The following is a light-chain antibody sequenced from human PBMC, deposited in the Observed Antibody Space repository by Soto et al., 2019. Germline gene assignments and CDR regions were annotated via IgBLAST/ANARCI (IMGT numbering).Light chain of an antibody. CDR2: DAS. CDR3: QQYNSYWT. Sequence: MHPSPPTSFASVGDRVTISFRASQSIGSWLAWYQQKPGKAPKLLIYDASTLESGVPSRFSGSGSGTEFTLTISSLQPDDFATYYCQQYNSYWTFGQGTKVHIK. J-gene: IGKJ1*01. CDR1: QSIGSW. V-gene: IGKV1-5*01.